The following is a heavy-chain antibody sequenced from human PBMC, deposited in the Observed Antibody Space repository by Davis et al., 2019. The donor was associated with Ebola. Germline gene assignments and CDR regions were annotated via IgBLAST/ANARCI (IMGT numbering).Heavy chain of an antibody. J-gene: IGHJ4*01. D-gene: IGHD3-16*01. V-gene: IGHV4-59*12. CDR3: ARGWSFGEYYFDY. Sequence: MPSETLSLTCTVSGGSISSYYWSWIRQPPGKGLEWIGYIYYSGSTNYNPSLKSRVTISVDTSKNQFSLKLSSVTPEDTAVYYCARGWSFGEYYFDYWGQGTLVTVSS. CDR2: IYYSGST. CDR1: GGSISSYY.